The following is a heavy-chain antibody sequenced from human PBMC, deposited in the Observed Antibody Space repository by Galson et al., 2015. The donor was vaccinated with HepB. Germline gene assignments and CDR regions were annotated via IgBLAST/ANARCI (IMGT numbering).Heavy chain of an antibody. Sequence: SLRLSCAASGFTFSNYAMHWVRQAPGKGLEYVSAISVDGYSTYYGHSVKGRFSISRDNSKNMVYLQMSSLRLEDTAVYYCVKSGAEDRDSWSGYGMVVWGQGTTVTVSS. D-gene: IGHD3-3*01. CDR2: ISVDGYST. J-gene: IGHJ6*01. V-gene: IGHV3-64D*06. CDR3: VKSGAEDRDSWSGYGMVV. CDR1: GFTFSNYA.